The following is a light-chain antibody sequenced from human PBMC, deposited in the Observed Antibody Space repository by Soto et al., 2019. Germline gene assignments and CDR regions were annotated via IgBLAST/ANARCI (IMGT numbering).Light chain of an antibody. CDR3: LQHNTYPLT. CDR1: QGIRSD. J-gene: IGKJ4*01. Sequence: DIQMTQSPSSLSASVGDGVTITCRASQGIRSDLGWYQKKPGKAPKRLIYAASSLQSGVPSRFSGSGFGTEFTRTISSLQPEAFETYYCLQHNTYPLTFGGGTKVDIK. CDR2: AAS. V-gene: IGKV1-17*01.